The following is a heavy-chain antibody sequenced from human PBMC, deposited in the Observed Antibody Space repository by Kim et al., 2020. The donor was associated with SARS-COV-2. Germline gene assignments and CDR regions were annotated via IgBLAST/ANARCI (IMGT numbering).Heavy chain of an antibody. J-gene: IGHJ4*02. CDR1: GYTFTDYH. V-gene: IGHV1-2*06. Sequence: ASVKVSCRASGYTFTDYHIHWVRQAPGQGLEWMGRLSANSGGTNYAQNFRGRVTMTRDTSINTVYLELTRLTSDDTAVYYCARSWLLDFDHWSKGTPVTV. CDR3: ARSWLLDFDH. D-gene: IGHD3-10*01. CDR2: LSANSGGT.